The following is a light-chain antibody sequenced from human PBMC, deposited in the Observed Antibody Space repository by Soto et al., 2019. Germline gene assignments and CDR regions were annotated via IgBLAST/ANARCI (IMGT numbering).Light chain of an antibody. CDR1: SSNIGSNS. V-gene: IGLV1-44*01. J-gene: IGLJ3*02. CDR3: AAWDDSLNAVM. CDR2: GSD. Sequence: QSVLTQPPSAFGTPGQRVTISCSGSSSNIGSNSVNWYQHLPGTAPKLLIYGSDQRPSGVPDRFSGSKSGTSVSLAISGLQSEDEADYYCAAWDDSLNAVMFGGGTKVTVL.